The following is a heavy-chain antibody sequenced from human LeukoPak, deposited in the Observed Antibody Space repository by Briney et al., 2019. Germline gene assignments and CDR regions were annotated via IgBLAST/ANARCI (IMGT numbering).Heavy chain of an antibody. J-gene: IGHJ4*02. CDR1: GGSFSGYY. CDR2: INHSGST. D-gene: IGHD2-2*01. V-gene: IGHV4-34*01. Sequence: PSETLSLTCAVYGGSFSGYYWSWIRQPPGKGLEWIGEINHSGSTNYNPSLKSRVTISVDTSKNQFSPKLSSVTAADTAVYYCARGIKDIVVVPAVTFDYWGQGTLVTVSS. CDR3: ARGIKDIVVVPAVTFDY.